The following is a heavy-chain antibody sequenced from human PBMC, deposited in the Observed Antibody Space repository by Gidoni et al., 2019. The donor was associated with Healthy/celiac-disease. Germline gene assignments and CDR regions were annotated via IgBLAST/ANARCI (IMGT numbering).Heavy chain of an antibody. CDR1: GFTFGDYA. CDR2: IRSKAYGGTT. J-gene: IGHJ4*02. CDR3: TTMVRGVIPDY. Sequence: EVQLVESGGGLVKPGRSLRLSCTASGFTFGDYAMSWFRQAPGKGLEWVGFIRSKAYGGTTEYAASVKGRFTISRDDSKSIAYLQMNSLKTEDTAVYYCTTMVRGVIPDYWGQGTLVTVSS. D-gene: IGHD3-10*01. V-gene: IGHV3-49*05.